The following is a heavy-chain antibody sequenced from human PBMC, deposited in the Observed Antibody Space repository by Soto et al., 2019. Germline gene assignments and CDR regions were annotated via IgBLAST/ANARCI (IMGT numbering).Heavy chain of an antibody. CDR2: ISYDGSNK. V-gene: IGHV3-30*18. J-gene: IGHJ4*02. Sequence: GGSLRLSCAASGFTFSSYGMHWVRQAPGKGLEWVAVISYDGSNKYYADSVKGRFTISRDNSKNTLYLQMNSLRAEDTAVYYCAKDRDTYYDILTGPDYWGQGTLVTVSS. D-gene: IGHD3-9*01. CDR1: GFTFSSYG. CDR3: AKDRDTYYDILTGPDY.